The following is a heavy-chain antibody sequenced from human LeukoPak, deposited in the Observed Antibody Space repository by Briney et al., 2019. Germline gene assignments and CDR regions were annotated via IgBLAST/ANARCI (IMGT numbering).Heavy chain of an antibody. J-gene: IGHJ4*02. CDR2: ISWNSGSM. CDR1: GFTFDDYA. V-gene: IGHV3-9*01. D-gene: IGHD3-22*01. Sequence: GRSLRLSCAASGFTFDDYAMHWVRQAPGKGLEWVSGISWNSGSMGYADSVKGRFTISRDNAKNSLYLQMNSLRAEDTALYYCAKDVYYDSSGFDYWGQGTLVTVSS. CDR3: AKDVYYDSSGFDY.